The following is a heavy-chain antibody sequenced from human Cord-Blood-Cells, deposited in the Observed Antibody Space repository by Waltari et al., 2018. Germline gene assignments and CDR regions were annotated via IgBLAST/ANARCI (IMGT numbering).Heavy chain of an antibody. Sequence: EVQLVESGGGLVKPGGSLRLSCAASGFTFSNAWMSWVRQAPGKGLEGVGRIKSKTDGGTTDYAAPVKGRFTISRDDSKNTLYLQMNSLKTEDTAVYYCTTDWAYYDFCAYWGQGTLVTVSS. CDR1: GFTFSNAW. J-gene: IGHJ4*02. CDR2: IKSKTDGGTT. D-gene: IGHD3-3*01. CDR3: TTDWAYYDFCAY. V-gene: IGHV3-15*01.